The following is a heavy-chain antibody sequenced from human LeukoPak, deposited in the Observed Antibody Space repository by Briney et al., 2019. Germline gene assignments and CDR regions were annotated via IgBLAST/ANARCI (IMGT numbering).Heavy chain of an antibody. Sequence: QTGGSLRLSCAASGFTFSSYWMSWVRQAPGKGLEWVANIKQDGSEKYYVDSVKGRFTISRDNAKNSLYLQTNSLRAEDTAVYYCARYPTPLYDFWSGYYFDYWGQGTLVTVSS. J-gene: IGHJ4*02. CDR2: IKQDGSEK. V-gene: IGHV3-7*01. D-gene: IGHD3-3*01. CDR1: GFTFSSYW. CDR3: ARYPTPLYDFWSGYYFDY.